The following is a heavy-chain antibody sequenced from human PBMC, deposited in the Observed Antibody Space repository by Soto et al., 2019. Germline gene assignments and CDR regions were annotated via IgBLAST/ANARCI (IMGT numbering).Heavy chain of an antibody. J-gene: IGHJ6*03. V-gene: IGHV3-33*01. D-gene: IGHD6-6*01. Sequence: PGGSLRLSCAASGFTFSSYGMHLVRQAPGKGLEWVAVIWYDGSNKYYADSVKGRFTISRDNSKNTLYLQMNSLRAEDTAVYYCARDGGAARLIYYYYYMDVWGKGTTVTVSS. CDR3: ARDGGAARLIYYYYYMDV. CDR1: GFTFSSYG. CDR2: IWYDGSNK.